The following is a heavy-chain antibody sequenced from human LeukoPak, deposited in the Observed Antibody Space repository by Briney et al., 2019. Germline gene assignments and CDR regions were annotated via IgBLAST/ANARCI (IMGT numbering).Heavy chain of an antibody. J-gene: IGHJ4*02. CDR3: ARGDRGDYVWGSYRTSQYYFDY. CDR2: IHYSGST. V-gene: IGHV4-30-4*07. D-gene: IGHD3-16*02. CDR1: GGSISSGGYS. Sequence: SETLSLTCAVSGGSISSGGYSWSWIRQPPGKGLEWIGYIHYSGSTYYNPSLKSRVSFSVDTSKNQFSLKLSSVTAADTAVYYCARGDRGDYVWGSYRTSQYYFDYWGQGTLVTVSS.